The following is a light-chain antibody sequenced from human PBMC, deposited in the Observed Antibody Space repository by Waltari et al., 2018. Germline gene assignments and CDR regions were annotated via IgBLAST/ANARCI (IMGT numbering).Light chain of an antibody. CDR1: QGIRND. Sequence: AIQMTQSPSSLSAPVGDTVTITCRASQGIRNDLGWYQQKPGKAPKILIYAASSLQSGVPSRFSGSGTGTEFTLTISSLQPEEVATYYCRQDDSYPYTFGQGTKLEIK. CDR3: RQDDSYPYT. J-gene: IGKJ2*01. V-gene: IGKV1-6*01. CDR2: AAS.